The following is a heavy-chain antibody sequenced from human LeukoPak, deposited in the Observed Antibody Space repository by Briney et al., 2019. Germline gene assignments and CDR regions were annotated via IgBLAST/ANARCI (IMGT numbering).Heavy chain of an antibody. CDR2: IRSKANSYAT. CDR3: TRLFAGNWFDP. Sequence: GGSLRLSCAASGFTFSGSAMHWVRQASGKGLEWVGRIRSKANSYATAYAASVKGRFTISRDDSKNTAYLQMNSLKTKGTAVYYCTRLFAGNWFDPWGQGTLVTVSS. CDR1: GFTFSGSA. V-gene: IGHV3-73*01. J-gene: IGHJ5*02.